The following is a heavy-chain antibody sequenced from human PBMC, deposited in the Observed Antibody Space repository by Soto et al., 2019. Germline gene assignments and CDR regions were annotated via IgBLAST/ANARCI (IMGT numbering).Heavy chain of an antibody. CDR1: GYTFTSYD. J-gene: IGHJ6*03. V-gene: IGHV1-8*01. CDR2: MNPNSGNT. Sequence: VQLVQSGAEVKKPGASVKVSCKASGYTFTSYDINWVRQATGQGLEWMGWMNPNSGNTGYAQKFQGRVTMTSNTSISTAYMELSSLRSEDTAVYYCARTKDYYYYMDVWGKGTTVTVSS. CDR3: ARTKDYYYYMDV.